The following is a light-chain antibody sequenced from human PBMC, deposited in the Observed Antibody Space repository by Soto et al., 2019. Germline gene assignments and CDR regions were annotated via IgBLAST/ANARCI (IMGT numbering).Light chain of an antibody. J-gene: IGKJ1*01. V-gene: IGKV1-5*03. Sequence: LHIPQSPSTHYGSVGASSTITLRASQTISSWLALYQQKPGKAPKLLIYKASTLKSGVPSRFSGSGSGTEFTLTISSLQPDDFATYYCQHYNSYSEAFGQGTKV. CDR2: KAS. CDR3: QHYNSYSEA. CDR1: QTISSW.